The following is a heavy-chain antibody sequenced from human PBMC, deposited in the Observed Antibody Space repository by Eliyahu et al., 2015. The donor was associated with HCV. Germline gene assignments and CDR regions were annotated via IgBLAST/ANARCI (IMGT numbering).Heavy chain of an antibody. V-gene: IGHV1-69*01. J-gene: IGHJ4*02. CDR3: ASRPS. CDR1: GGTFSSHA. Sequence: QVQLVQSGAEVKKPGSSVKVSCKASGGTFSSHAISWVRQAPGQGLEWMGGFIPVFGTANYAQKFRDRVTLTADEFTSTAYMELRSLRSEDTAIYYCASRPSWGQGTLVTVSS. CDR2: FIPVFGTA.